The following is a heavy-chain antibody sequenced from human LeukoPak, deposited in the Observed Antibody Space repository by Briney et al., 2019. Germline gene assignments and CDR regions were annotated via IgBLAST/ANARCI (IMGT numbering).Heavy chain of an antibody. CDR3: ARDHHIRTGTPYYFDY. Sequence: PSETLSLTCTVSGGSISSSSYYWGWIRQPPGKGLEWIGSIYYSGSTYYNPSLKSRVTISVDTSKNQFSLKLSSVTAADTAVYYCARDHHIRTGTPYYFDYWGQGTLVTVSS. J-gene: IGHJ4*02. CDR1: GGSISSSSYY. V-gene: IGHV4-39*07. CDR2: IYYSGST. D-gene: IGHD1-7*01.